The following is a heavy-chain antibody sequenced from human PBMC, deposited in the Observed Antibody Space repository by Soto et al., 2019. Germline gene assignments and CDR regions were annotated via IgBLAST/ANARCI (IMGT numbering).Heavy chain of an antibody. CDR3: VKVLEFDFGVVITTNYYFDY. V-gene: IGHV3-23*01. CDR1: GFTFSSYA. J-gene: IGHJ4*02. D-gene: IGHD3-3*01. CDR2: ISGSGGST. Sequence: GGSLRLSCAASGFTFSSYAMSWVRQAPGKGLEWVSAISGSGGSTYYADSVKGRFTISRDNSKNTLYLQMNSLRAEDTAVYYCVKVLEFDFGVVITTNYYFDYWGQGTLVTVSS.